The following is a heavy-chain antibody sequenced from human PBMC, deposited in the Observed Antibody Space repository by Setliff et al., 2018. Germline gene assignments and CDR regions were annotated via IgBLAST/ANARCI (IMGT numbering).Heavy chain of an antibody. D-gene: IGHD2-8*02. V-gene: IGHV3-23*01. CDR1: GFTFGAYT. CDR3: VKGTLPYCTGPTCYPLDH. Sequence: GGSLRLSCVASGFTFGAYTLTWVRQAPGKGLEFVSGVDQGANTYYTDSVKGRFTISRDNSDNTLYLQMNSLRDADTAIYYCVKGTLPYCTGPTCYPLDHWGQGTLVTVSS. J-gene: IGHJ4*02. CDR2: VDQGANT.